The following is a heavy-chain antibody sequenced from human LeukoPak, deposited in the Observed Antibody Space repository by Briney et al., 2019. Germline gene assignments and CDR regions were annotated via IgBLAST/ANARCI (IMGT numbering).Heavy chain of an antibody. D-gene: IGHD5-12*01. CDR2: IKRDGSER. CDR1: GFSFSIYW. Sequence: GGSLRLSCAASGFSFSIYWMSWVRQAPGKGLEWVTNIKRDGSERYYVDSVKGRFTISRDNAKNSLYLQMNSLRAEDTAVYYCAREGRGXYDSYYFD. V-gene: IGHV3-7*01. CDR3: AREGRGXYDSYYFD. J-gene: IGHJ4*01.